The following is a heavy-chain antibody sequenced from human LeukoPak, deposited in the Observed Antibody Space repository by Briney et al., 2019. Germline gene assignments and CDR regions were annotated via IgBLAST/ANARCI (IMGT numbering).Heavy chain of an antibody. Sequence: SETLSLTCTVSGGSISSYYCSWIRQPAGKGLEWIGRIYTSGSTNYNPSLKSRVTMSVDTSKNQFSLKLSSVTAADTAVYYCARGRALLWFGELSMNRQYYFDYWGQGTLITVSS. CDR1: GGSISSYY. CDR2: IYTSGST. V-gene: IGHV4-4*07. D-gene: IGHD3-10*01. J-gene: IGHJ4*02. CDR3: ARGRALLWFGELSMNRQYYFDY.